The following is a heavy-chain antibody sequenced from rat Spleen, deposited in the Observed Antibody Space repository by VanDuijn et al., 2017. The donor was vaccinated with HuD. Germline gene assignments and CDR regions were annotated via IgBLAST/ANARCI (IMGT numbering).Heavy chain of an antibody. D-gene: IGHD4-3*01. CDR1: GYSISSSYR. V-gene: IGHV3-3*01. J-gene: IGHJ4*01. CDR2: IDNTGT. Sequence: EVQLQESGPGLVKPSQSLSLTCSLNGYSISSSYRWNWIRKFPGNKLEWMGYIDNTGTIYNPSLQSRISITRDTSRNHFFLQVNSVTTEDTATYYCARHNSGYGVMDAWGQGASVTVSS. CDR3: ARHNSGYGVMDA.